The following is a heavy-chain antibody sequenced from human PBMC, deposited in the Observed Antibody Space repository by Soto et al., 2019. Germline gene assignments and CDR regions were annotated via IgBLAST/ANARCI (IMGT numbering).Heavy chain of an antibody. CDR1: GGSISRGGYS. CDR2: IYHRGST. V-gene: IGHV4-30-2*01. J-gene: IGHJ4*02. Sequence: QLQLQESGSGLVKPSQTLSLTCAVSGGSISRGGYSWSWIRQPPGKGLEWIGYIYHRGSTYNNPPLNPRGTLTVDRAQSQASLKPSPALASDTTVYYCARVPHYWGQGTLVTVSS. CDR3: ARVPHY.